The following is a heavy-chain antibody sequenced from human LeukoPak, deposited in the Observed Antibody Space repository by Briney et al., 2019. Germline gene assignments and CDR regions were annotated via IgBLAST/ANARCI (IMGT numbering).Heavy chain of an antibody. CDR3: ARSYRRGAITMMRGVANRGAFDI. CDR1: GFTFSTYA. V-gene: IGHV3-30*04. J-gene: IGHJ3*02. D-gene: IGHD3-10*01. CDR2: ISFDGSNK. Sequence: GGSLRLSCAASGFTFSTYAMHWVRQAPGKGLEWVAAISFDGSNKYYADSVKGRFTISRDSSKNTLYLQMNSLRAEDTAVYYCARSYRRGAITMMRGVANRGAFDIWGQGTMVTVSS.